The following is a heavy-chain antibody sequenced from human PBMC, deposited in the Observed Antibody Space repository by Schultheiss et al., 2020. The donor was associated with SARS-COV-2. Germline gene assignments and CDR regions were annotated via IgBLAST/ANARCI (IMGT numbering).Heavy chain of an antibody. CDR1: GFTFSGSA. D-gene: IGHD3-3*01. CDR3: AKDLTIFGVVIILAFDI. J-gene: IGHJ3*02. Sequence: GGSLRLSCAASGFTFSGSAMHWVRQAPGKGLEWVSRINSDGSSTSYADSVKGRFTISRDNSKNTLYLQMNSLRAEDTAVYYCAKDLTIFGVVIILAFDIWGQGTMVTVSS. V-gene: IGHV3-74*01. CDR2: INSDGSST.